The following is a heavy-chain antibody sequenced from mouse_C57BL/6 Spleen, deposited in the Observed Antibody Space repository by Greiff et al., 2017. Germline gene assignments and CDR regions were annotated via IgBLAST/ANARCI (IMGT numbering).Heavy chain of an antibody. CDR1: GFSINSDCY. J-gene: IGHJ4*01. D-gene: IGHD2-4*01. Sequence: VQRVESGPSLVRPSQTLSLTCTVTGFSINSDCYWIWIRQFPGNKLEYIGYTFYSGITYYHPSLDIRTSITRDTSKNQFSLKLSSVITEDTATYYCARACYYDYGGPYAMDYWGQGTSVTVSS. CDR2: TFYSGIT. CDR3: ARACYYDYGGPYAMDY. V-gene: IGHV3-3*01.